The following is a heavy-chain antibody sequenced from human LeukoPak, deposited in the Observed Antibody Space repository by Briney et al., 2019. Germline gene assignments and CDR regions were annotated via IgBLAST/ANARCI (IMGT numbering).Heavy chain of an antibody. J-gene: IGHJ5*02. V-gene: IGHV3-23*01. D-gene: IGHD6-6*01. CDR1: GFTFSSYA. CDR2: ISGSGGST. Sequence: GGSLRLSCAASGFTFSSYAMSWVRQAPGKGLEWVSAISGSGGSTYYADSVKGRFTISRENSKNTLYLQMNSLRAEDTAVYYCAKVREQLGPLNWFDPWGQGTLVTVSS. CDR3: AKVREQLGPLNWFDP.